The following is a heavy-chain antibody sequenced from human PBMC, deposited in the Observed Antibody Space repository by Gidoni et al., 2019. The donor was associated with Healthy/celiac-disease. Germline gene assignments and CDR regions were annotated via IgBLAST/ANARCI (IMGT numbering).Heavy chain of an antibody. D-gene: IGHD3-3*01. Sequence: QVQLVPSGAEVKKPGASVKVSCQASGYTFTGYYMHWVRQAPGQGLEWMGWINPNSGGTNYAQKFQGRVTMTRDTSISTAYMELSRLRSDDTAVYYCASPNYDFWSGYSEYFQHWGQGTLVTVSS. CDR2: INPNSGGT. V-gene: IGHV1-2*02. CDR1: GYTFTGYY. J-gene: IGHJ1*01. CDR3: ASPNYDFWSGYSEYFQH.